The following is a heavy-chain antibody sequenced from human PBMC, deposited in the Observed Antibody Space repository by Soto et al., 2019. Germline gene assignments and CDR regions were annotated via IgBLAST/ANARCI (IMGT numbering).Heavy chain of an antibody. V-gene: IGHV3-30*18. D-gene: IGHD3-10*02. CDR1: GFTFSSYG. J-gene: IGHJ4*02. Sequence: PGGSLRLSCAASGFTFSSYGMHWVRQAPGKGLEWVAVISYDGSNKYYADSVKGRFTISRDNSKNTLYLQMNSLRAEDTAVYYCAKDPSMFSGGEFDYWGQETLVTVSS. CDR2: ISYDGSNK. CDR3: AKDPSMFSGGEFDY.